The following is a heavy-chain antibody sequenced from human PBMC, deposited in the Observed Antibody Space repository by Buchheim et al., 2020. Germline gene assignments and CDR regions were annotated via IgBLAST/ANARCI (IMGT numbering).Heavy chain of an antibody. J-gene: IGHJ6*02. CDR1: GFTFSSFW. CDR2: INDDGSEG. V-gene: IGHV3-7*01. CDR3: ARGTRDYYGMDV. Sequence: EVQLVESGGGLVQPGGSLRLSCAASGFTFSSFWMTWVRQAPGKGLEWVANINDDGSEGYYVDSVKCRFTISRDNAMHSLFLQMSSLRAEYTAVYYCARGTRDYYGMDVWGQGTT.